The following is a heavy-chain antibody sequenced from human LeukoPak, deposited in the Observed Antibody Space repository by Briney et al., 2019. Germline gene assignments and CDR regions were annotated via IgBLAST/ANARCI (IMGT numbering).Heavy chain of an antibody. Sequence: SDSLSLTCTVSGGSISSYCWSWIRQPPGKGLEWNGYIYYSGSTDYNPSLMSRVTISVDTSENQFSLRLRSVTAADTAVYYCARGPAYYDILTGYYGLDYWGQGTLVTVSS. CDR3: ARGPAYYDILTGYYGLDY. D-gene: IGHD3-9*01. V-gene: IGHV4-59*07. CDR2: IYYSGST. CDR1: GGSISSYC. J-gene: IGHJ4*02.